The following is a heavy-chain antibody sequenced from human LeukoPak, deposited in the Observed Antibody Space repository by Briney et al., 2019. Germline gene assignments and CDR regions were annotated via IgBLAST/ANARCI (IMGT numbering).Heavy chain of an antibody. V-gene: IGHV1-69*13. CDR2: IIPVFDTT. CDR1: GGTFSSYA. Sequence: GASVKVSCKASGGTFSSYAISWVRQAPGQGLEWMGGIIPVFDTTNYAQKFQGRVTITADESTSTAYMELSNLRSEDTAVYYCARDLYYYGSGTYYNWFDPWGQGTLVTVSS. D-gene: IGHD3-10*01. CDR3: ARDLYYYGSGTYYNWFDP. J-gene: IGHJ5*02.